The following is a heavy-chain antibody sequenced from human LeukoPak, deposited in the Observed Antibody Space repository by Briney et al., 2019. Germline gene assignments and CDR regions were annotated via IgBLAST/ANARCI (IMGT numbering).Heavy chain of an antibody. Sequence: SETLSLTCTVSGGSISSGGYYWSWIRQHPGKGLEWFGYIYYSGSTYYNPSLKSRVTISVDTSKNQFSLKLSSVTAADTAVYYCARGLVVPAAIGGMDVWGQGTTVTVSS. CDR2: IYYSGST. CDR3: ARGLVVPAAIGGMDV. J-gene: IGHJ6*02. V-gene: IGHV4-31*03. D-gene: IGHD2-2*01. CDR1: GGSISSGGYY.